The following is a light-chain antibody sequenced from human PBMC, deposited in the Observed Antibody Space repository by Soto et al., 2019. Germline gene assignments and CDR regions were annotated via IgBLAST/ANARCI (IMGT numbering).Light chain of an antibody. J-gene: IGKJ4*01. CDR3: QQYNDSPLT. CDR1: QNINGQ. V-gene: IGKV3-15*01. CDR2: DAS. Sequence: EIVLTQSPATLSVSPGERATLSCRASQNINGQLAWYQQKPGQAPRLFIYDASTRATVIPARFSGSRSGTEFTLTISSLQSEDFAVYYFQQYNDSPLTFGGGTKVEVK.